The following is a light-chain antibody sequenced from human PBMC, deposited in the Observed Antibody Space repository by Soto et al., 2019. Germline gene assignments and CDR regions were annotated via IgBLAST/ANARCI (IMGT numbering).Light chain of an antibody. J-gene: IGKJ1*01. V-gene: IGKV3-20*01. CDR1: QSVSSN. CDR2: GVF. CDR3: QHYGHPQWT. Sequence: EIVMTQSPATLSVSPGERATLSCRASQSVSSNLAWYQQKPGQAPRLLIYGVFRRANGIPDRFSGSGFGTDFTLTITRLEPEDFAVYYCQHYGHPQWTFGQGTTGDIK.